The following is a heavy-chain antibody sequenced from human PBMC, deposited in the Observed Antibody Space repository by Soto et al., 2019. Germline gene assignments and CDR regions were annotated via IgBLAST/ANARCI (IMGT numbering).Heavy chain of an antibody. Sequence: ASVKVSCKASGFTFTSSAMQWVRQARGQRLEWIGWIVVGSGNTNYAQKFQERVTITRDMSTSTAYMELSSLRSEDTAVYCCAAVRVPNWGIIDAFDIWGQGTMVTVSS. D-gene: IGHD7-27*01. CDR1: GFTFTSSA. V-gene: IGHV1-58*02. J-gene: IGHJ3*02. CDR3: AAVRVPNWGIIDAFDI. CDR2: IVVGSGNT.